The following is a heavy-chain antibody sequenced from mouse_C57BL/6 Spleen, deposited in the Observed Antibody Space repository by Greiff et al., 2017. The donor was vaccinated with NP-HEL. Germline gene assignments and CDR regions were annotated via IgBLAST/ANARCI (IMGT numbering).Heavy chain of an antibody. CDR3: TYYGSSSWLAY. V-gene: IGHV14-1*01. D-gene: IGHD1-1*01. CDR2: IDPEDGDT. J-gene: IGHJ3*01. CDR1: GFNIKDYY. Sequence: DVKLQESGAELVRPGASVKLSCTASGFNIKDYYMHWVKQRPEQGLEWIGRIDPEDGDTEYAPKFQGKATMTADTSSNTAYLQLSSLTSEDPAVNYCTYYGSSSWLAYWGKGTLATFSA.